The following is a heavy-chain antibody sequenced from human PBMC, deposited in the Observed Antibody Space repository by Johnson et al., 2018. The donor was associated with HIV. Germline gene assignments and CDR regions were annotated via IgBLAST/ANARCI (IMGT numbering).Heavy chain of an antibody. V-gene: IGHV3-15*01. CDR1: FSIVW. CDR3: STGFGPAFEM. CDR2: IKSKTDGGTT. D-gene: IGHD3-16*01. J-gene: IGHJ3*02. Sequence: FSIVWMHWVRQAPGKGLEWVGRIKSKTDGGTTDHAAPVKGRFSISRDDSKNTLYLQMNSLKTEDTAVYYCSTGFGPAFEMWGQGTMVTVSS.